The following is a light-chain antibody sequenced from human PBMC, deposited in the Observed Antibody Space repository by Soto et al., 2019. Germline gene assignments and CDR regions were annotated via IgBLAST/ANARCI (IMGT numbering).Light chain of an antibody. J-gene: IGKJ5*01. CDR2: AAT. V-gene: IGKV3-20*01. CDR3: QQYGSSPVT. CDR1: QSVSSSF. Sequence: IVLTQSPGTLSLSPGERATLSCRASQSVSSSFLAWYQQKPGQAPRLLIYAATSRATGIPDRFSGGGSGTDFTLTVSRLEPEDFAVYYCQQYGSSPVTFGQGTRLEIK.